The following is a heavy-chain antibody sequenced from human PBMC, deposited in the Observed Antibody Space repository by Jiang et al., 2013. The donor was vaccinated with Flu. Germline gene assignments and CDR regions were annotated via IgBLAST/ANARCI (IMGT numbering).Heavy chain of an antibody. Sequence: PGLVKPSETLSLTCTVSGGSISSNSDYWAWIRQPPGKGLEWIGSISYTGSTYYNPSLKSRVTISVDTSKNQFSLNLRSVTAADTAVYYCARRGYTFGLYYFDDWGQGARVTVSS. CDR2: ISYTGST. V-gene: IGHV4-39*07. CDR3: ARRGYTFGLYYFDD. D-gene: IGHD5-18*01. J-gene: IGHJ4*02. CDR1: GGSISSNSDY.